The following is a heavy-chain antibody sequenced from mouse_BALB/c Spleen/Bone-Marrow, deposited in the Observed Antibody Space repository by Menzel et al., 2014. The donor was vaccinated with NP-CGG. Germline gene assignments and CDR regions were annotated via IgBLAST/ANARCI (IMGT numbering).Heavy chain of an antibody. V-gene: IGHV6-6*02. Sequence: EVMLVESGGGLVRPGGSMKLSCAASGFTFSNYWMNWVRQSPEKGLEWVAEIRLKSNNYATHYAESVKGRFTISRDDSKSSVYLQMNNLRAEDTGIYYCTTGFAYWGQGTLVTVSA. J-gene: IGHJ3*01. CDR3: TTGFAY. CDR1: GFTFSNYW. CDR2: IRLKSNNYAT.